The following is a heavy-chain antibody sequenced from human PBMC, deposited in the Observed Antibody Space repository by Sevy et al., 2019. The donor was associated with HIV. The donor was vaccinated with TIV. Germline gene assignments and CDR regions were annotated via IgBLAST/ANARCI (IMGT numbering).Heavy chain of an antibody. D-gene: IGHD3-22*01. CDR2: IIPIFGTA. Sequence: ASVKVSCKASGGTISSYAISWVRQAPGQGLEWMGGIIPIFGTANYAQKFQGRVTITADESTSTAYMELSSLRSEDTAVYSCARAPYYYDSSGYYPALIFDYWGQGTLVTVSS. CDR1: GGTISSYA. J-gene: IGHJ4*02. V-gene: IGHV1-69*13. CDR3: ARAPYYYDSSGYYPALIFDY.